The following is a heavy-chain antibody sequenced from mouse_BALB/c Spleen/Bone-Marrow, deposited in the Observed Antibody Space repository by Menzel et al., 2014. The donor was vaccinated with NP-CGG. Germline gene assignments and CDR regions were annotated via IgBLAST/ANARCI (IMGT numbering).Heavy chain of an antibody. J-gene: IGHJ3*01. D-gene: IGHD2-2*01. Sequence: VKVVESGPELVRPGVSVKISCKGSGYTFTDYAMHWVKQSRAKSLEWIGVISTYSGNTNYNQKFKGKATMTVDKSSSTAYMELARLTSEDSAIYYCARSGYGYDWFAYWGQGTLVTVST. V-gene: IGHV1-67*01. CDR3: ARSGYGYDWFAY. CDR2: ISTYSGNT. CDR1: GYTFTDYA.